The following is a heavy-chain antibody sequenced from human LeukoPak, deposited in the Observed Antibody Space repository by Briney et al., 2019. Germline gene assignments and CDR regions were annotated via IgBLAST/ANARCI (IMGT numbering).Heavy chain of an antibody. V-gene: IGHV4-59*02. D-gene: IGHD3-10*01. CDR1: GDSVTNHY. Sequence: PSETLSFTCIVSGDSVTNHYWSLIRQPPGKGLEWIGYIYYSGSINYNPSLKSRVTISVDTSRNQFSMKLNSVTAADTAVYYCAGSGGLANQGAVFDYWGQGTLVTVSS. CDR3: AGSGGLANQGAVFDY. CDR2: IYYSGSI. J-gene: IGHJ4*02.